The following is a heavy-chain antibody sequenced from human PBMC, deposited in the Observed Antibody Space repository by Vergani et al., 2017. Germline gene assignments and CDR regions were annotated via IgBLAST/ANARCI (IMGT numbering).Heavy chain of an antibody. D-gene: IGHD1-26*01. V-gene: IGHV4-39*01. Sequence: QMQLQESGPGLVKPSETLSLSCTVSGDSISTSSYAWGWIRQPPGKTLEWIGTVFYGGRTSYNPSLKSRVTLSLDTSKKQISLHLTTVTAADTAVYYCAGHICVGRPPSITALVYWGQGTLVTVSS. J-gene: IGHJ4*02. CDR3: AGHICVGRPPSITALVY. CDR1: GDSISTSSYA. CDR2: VFYGGRT.